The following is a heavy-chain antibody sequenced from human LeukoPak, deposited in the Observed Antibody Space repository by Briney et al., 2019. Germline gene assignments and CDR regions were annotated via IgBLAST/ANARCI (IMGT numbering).Heavy chain of an antibody. Sequence: SETLSLTCTVSGGSISSSSYYWGWIRQPPGKGLEWIGSIYYSGSTYYNPSLKSRVTISVDTSKNQFSLKLSSVTAADTAVYYCARAGDGREDWYFDLWGRGTLVTVSS. J-gene: IGHJ2*01. CDR2: IYYSGST. CDR1: GGSISSSSYY. CDR3: ARAGDGREDWYFDL. D-gene: IGHD2-21*01. V-gene: IGHV4-39*07.